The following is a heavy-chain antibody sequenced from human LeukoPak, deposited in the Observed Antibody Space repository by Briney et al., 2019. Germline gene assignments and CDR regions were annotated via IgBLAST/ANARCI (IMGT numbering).Heavy chain of an antibody. CDR3: AREGNTVTTRWYFNL. D-gene: IGHD4-17*01. V-gene: IGHV4-39*07. CDR1: GGSLSSSSYY. Sequence: SETLSLTCTVSGGSLSSSSYYWGWIRQPPGKGLEWIGSIYYSGSTYYNPSLKSRVTISVDTSKNQFSLKLSSVTAADTAVYYCAREGNTVTTRWYFNLWGRGTLVTVSS. J-gene: IGHJ2*01. CDR2: IYYSGST.